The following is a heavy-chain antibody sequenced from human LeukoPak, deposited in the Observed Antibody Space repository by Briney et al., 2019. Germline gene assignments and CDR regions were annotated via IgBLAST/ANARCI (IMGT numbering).Heavy chain of an antibody. V-gene: IGHV3-73*01. Sequence: GGSLRLSCAASWFTFSGCDMHWVRQASGKGLEWVGRITTKANTYATAYAASLKGRFTISRDDSTNTAYLQMNNLRIEDTAVYYCTAYKSGHYWGQGVLVTVSS. CDR1: WFTFSGCD. D-gene: IGHD3-3*01. CDR2: ITTKANTYAT. CDR3: TAYKSGHY. J-gene: IGHJ4*02.